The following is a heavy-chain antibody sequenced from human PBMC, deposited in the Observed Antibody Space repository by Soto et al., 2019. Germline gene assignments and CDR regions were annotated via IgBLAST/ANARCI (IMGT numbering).Heavy chain of an antibody. J-gene: IGHJ5*02. D-gene: IGHD6-13*01. Sequence: QVQLQESGPGLVKPSGTLSLTCAVSGDSISGSNWWSWVRQSPGKGLEWIGEIYHSGNTNYNPSLKGRAPISVDKSKNQFSLRLNSVTAADTAVYYCVRVVWGVPAPGTSGWFDPWGQGTLVTVSS. CDR1: GDSISGSNW. CDR3: VRVVWGVPAPGTSGWFDP. CDR2: IYHSGNT. V-gene: IGHV4-4*02.